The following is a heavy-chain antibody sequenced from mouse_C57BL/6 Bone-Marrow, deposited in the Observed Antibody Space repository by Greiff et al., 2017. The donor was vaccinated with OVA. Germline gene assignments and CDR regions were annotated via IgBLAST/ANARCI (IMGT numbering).Heavy chain of an antibody. V-gene: IGHV1-26*01. CDR3: ARGGSSSVFDY. CDR2: INPNNGGT. D-gene: IGHD1-1*01. CDR1: GYTFTDYY. J-gene: IGHJ2*01. Sequence: VQLQQSGPELVKPGASVKISCKASGYTFTDYYMNWVKQSHGKSLEWIGDINPNNGGTSYNQKFKGKATLTVDKSSSTAYMELRSLTSEDSAVYYCARGGSSSVFDYWGQGTTLTVSS.